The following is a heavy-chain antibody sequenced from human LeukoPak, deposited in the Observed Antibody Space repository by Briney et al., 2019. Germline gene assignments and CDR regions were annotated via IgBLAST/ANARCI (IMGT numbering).Heavy chain of an antibody. J-gene: IGHJ4*02. Sequence: ASVKVSCKASGYTFNSFFIHWVRRAPGQGLEWMGWINPNSGGVNYAQTFQGRIALTRDTSATTVYMELTSLTSDDTAVYYCARGGVYSSLSADYWGLGTLVTVSS. CDR2: INPNSGGV. CDR3: ARGGVYSSLSADY. V-gene: IGHV1-2*02. CDR1: GYTFNSFF. D-gene: IGHD6-6*01.